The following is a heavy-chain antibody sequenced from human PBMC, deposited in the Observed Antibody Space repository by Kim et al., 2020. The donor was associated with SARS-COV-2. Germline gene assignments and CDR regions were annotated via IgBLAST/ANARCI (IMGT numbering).Heavy chain of an antibody. J-gene: IGHJ4*02. D-gene: IGHD6-19*01. CDR1: GFTFSSYA. Sequence: GGSLRLSCAASGFTFSSYAMSWVRQAPGKGLEWVSAISGSGGSTYYADSVKGQFTISRDNSKNTLYLQMNSLRAEDTAVYYCAKFTFSSGWYEGGVDYWGQGTLVTVSS. CDR3: AKFTFSSGWYEGGVDY. CDR2: ISGSGGST. V-gene: IGHV3-23*01.